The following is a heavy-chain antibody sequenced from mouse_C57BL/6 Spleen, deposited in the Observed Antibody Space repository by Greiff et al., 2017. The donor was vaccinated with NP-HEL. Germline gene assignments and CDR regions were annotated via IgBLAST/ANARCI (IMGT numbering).Heavy chain of an antibody. J-gene: IGHJ2*01. CDR1: GFTFTDYY. CDR2: IRNKANGYTT. D-gene: IGHD4-1*01. Sequence: EVKLEESGGGLVQPGGSLSLSCAASGFTFTDYYMSWVRQPPGKALEWLGFIRNKANGYTTEYSASVKGRFTISRDNSQSILYLQMNALRAEDRATYYCARYKNWVFAFDYWGQGTTLTVSS. V-gene: IGHV7-3*01. CDR3: ARYKNWVFAFDY.